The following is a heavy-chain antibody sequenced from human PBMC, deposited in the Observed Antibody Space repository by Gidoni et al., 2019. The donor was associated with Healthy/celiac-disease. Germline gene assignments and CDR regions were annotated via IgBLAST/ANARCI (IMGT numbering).Heavy chain of an antibody. CDR2: IRYDGSNK. CDR1: GFPFSSYG. D-gene: IGHD3-22*01. CDR3: AKEEYYDSSGYDY. Sequence: QVQLVESGGGVVQPGGSLRLSCAASGFPFSSYGMHWVRQAPGKGLEWVAFIRYDGSNKYYADSVKCRFTISRDNSKNTLYLQMNSLRAEDTAVYYCAKEEYYDSSGYDYWGQGTLVTVSS. V-gene: IGHV3-30*02. J-gene: IGHJ4*02.